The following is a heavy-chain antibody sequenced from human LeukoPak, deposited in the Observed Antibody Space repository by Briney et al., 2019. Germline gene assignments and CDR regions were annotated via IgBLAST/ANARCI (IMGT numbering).Heavy chain of an antibody. CDR3: ARAFSLGYCSLGSCYDWYFDL. D-gene: IGHD2-15*01. CDR2: MNPNSGIT. Sequence: ASVKVSCKGSGYTFTSYEISWVRQATGQGLEWMGWMNPNSGITGYAPQFQGRVTMTKNTSISTVYMELNNLRSEDTAVYFCARAFSLGYCSLGSCYDWYFDLWGRGTLVTVSS. CDR1: GYTFTSYE. V-gene: IGHV1-8*01. J-gene: IGHJ2*01.